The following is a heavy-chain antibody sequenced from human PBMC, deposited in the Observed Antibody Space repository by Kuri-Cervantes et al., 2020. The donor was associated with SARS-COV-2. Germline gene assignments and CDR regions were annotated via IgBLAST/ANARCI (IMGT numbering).Heavy chain of an antibody. CDR3: ARHLLGICFGALFHYAFVF. Sequence: AETLSLTCTVSGGTFSSHNWSWIRQPPGKGLEWIGSIYNSGSRYYNQSLKSRVTISVDTAKNQFSLKLSIMTAADTAVYYCARHLLGICFGALFHYAFVFWGQGTMVTVSS. V-gene: IGHV4-59*04. CDR2: IYNSGSR. J-gene: IGHJ3*01. D-gene: IGHD3-10*01. CDR1: GGTFSSHN.